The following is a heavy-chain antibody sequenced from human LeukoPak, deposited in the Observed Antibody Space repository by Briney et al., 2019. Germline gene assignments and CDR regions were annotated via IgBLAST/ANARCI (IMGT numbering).Heavy chain of an antibody. CDR1: GFTFSSYA. CDR2: ISASGVSA. Sequence: GGSLRLSCAASGFTFSSYAMSWVRQAPGKGLEWVSAISASGVSAFYADSVKGRFTLSRDNPKHTLYLRLNSLRAEDTAVYYCAKALGYYYDSSGWPYYYFDYWGQGTLVTVSS. V-gene: IGHV3-23*01. D-gene: IGHD3-22*01. CDR3: AKALGYYYDSSGWPYYYFDY. J-gene: IGHJ4*02.